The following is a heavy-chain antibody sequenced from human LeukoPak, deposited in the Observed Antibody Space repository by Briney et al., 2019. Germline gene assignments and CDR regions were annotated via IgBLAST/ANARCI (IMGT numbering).Heavy chain of an antibody. CDR1: GGSISSYY. J-gene: IGHJ4*02. V-gene: IGHV4-59*01. Sequence: SETLSLTCTVSGGSISSYYWSWIRQPPGKGLEWIGYIYYSGSTNYNPSLKSRVTVSVDTSKNQFSLKLSSVTAADTAVYYCARDQGSGYLDYWGQGTLVTVSS. CDR3: ARDQGSGYLDY. D-gene: IGHD2-15*01. CDR2: IYYSGST.